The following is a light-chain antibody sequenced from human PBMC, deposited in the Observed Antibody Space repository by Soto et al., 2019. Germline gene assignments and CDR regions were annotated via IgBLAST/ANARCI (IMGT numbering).Light chain of an antibody. CDR3: AAWDDSLNGWV. CDR1: SSNIGSNT. V-gene: IGLV1-44*01. J-gene: IGLJ3*02. CDR2: SNN. Sequence: QSVLTQPPSASGTPGQRVTISCSGSSSNIGSNTVNWYQQLPGTAPKLLIYSNNQRPSGVPDRFSACKSGTSASLAISGLQSEDEADYYCAAWDDSLNGWVFGGGTKLTVL.